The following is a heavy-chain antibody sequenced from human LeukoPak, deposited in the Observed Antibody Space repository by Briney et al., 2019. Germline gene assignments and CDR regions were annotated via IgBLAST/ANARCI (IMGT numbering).Heavy chain of an antibody. D-gene: IGHD3-3*01. CDR3: ATEWSAGF. Sequence: GGSLRLSCAASGFTSSGYGMHWVRQVPGKGLEWVALISDDGSNKYYADSLKGRFTISRDNSKNTLYLQMNSLRAEDTAVYYCATEWSAGFWGQGTLVTVSS. CDR2: ISDDGSNK. V-gene: IGHV3-30*03. J-gene: IGHJ4*02. CDR1: GFTSSGYG.